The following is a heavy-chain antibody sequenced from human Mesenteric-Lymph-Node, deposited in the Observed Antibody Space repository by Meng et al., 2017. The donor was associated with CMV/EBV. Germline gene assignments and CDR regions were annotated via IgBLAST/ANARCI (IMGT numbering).Heavy chain of an antibody. D-gene: IGHD3-22*01. J-gene: IGHJ4*02. Sequence: GGSLRLSCAASGFTFSNYAVSWVRQAPGKGLEWVSAISGSGGSTYYADSVKGRFTISRDNSKNTLYLQMNSLRAEDTAVYYCAKDRFVYYDSSGYTAAFDYWGQGTLVTVSS. V-gene: IGHV3-23*01. CDR3: AKDRFVYYDSSGYTAAFDY. CDR1: GFTFSNYA. CDR2: ISGSGGST.